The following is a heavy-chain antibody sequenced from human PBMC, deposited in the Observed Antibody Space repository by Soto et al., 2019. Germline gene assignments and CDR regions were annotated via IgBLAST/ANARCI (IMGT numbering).Heavy chain of an antibody. V-gene: IGHV1-18*01. D-gene: IGHD3-10*01. CDR3: ARMVRGSNIDYYHYMDV. J-gene: IGHJ6*03. Sequence: QVQLVQSGAEVKKPGASVKVSCKASGYSFTSHGISWVRQAPGQGLEWMAWISASNGDTNYAQKFQGRVTVTTDTSPCTGYMELRSLRSEDTAVYYCARMVRGSNIDYYHYMDVWGKGTMVTVSS. CDR2: ISASNGDT. CDR1: GYSFTSHG.